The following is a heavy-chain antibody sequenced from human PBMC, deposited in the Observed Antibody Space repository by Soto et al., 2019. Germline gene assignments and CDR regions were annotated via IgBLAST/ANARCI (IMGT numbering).Heavy chain of an antibody. CDR3: ARQIYDSDTGPNFQYYFDS. V-gene: IGHV5-10-1*01. J-gene: IGHJ4*02. CDR2: IDPSDSQT. D-gene: IGHD3-22*01. CDR1: GYSFAGYW. Sequence: GESLKISCRGSGYSFAGYWITWVRQKPGKGLEWMGRIDPSDSQTYYSPSFRGHVTISVTKSITTVFLQWSSLRASDTAMYYCARQIYDSDTGPNFQYYFDSWGQGTPVTAPQ.